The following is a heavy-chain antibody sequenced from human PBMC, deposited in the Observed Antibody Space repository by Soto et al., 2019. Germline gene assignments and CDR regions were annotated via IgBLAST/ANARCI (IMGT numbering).Heavy chain of an antibody. CDR1: GFTFSSYG. Sequence: GGSLRLSCAASGFTFSSYGMHWVRQAPGKGLEWVAVIWYDGSNKYYADSVKGRFTISRDNSKNTLYLQMNSLRAEDTTVYYCARNQLVATITVYCGMDVSGQGTTVTVSS. CDR3: ARNQLVATITVYCGMDV. J-gene: IGHJ6*02. V-gene: IGHV3-33*01. D-gene: IGHD5-12*01. CDR2: IWYDGSNK.